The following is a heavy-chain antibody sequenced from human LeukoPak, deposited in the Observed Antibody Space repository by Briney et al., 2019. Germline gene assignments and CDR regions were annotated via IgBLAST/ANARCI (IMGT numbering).Heavy chain of an antibody. J-gene: IGHJ4*02. CDR2: IRYDGSIK. V-gene: IGHV3-30*02. CDR1: GFTFSHYG. CDR3: AKGKWLCFDY. Sequence: GGSLRLSCVASGFTFSHYGIHWVRQAPGKGLEWVAFIRYDGSIKYYADSVKGRFTISRDNSKNTLYLQMNSLRAEDTAVYYCAKGKWLCFDYWGQGTLVTVSS. D-gene: IGHD5-12*01.